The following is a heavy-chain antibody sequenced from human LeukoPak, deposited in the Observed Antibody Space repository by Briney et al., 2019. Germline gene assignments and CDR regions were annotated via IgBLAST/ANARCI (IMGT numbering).Heavy chain of an antibody. CDR2: ISAYNGNT. V-gene: IGHV1-18*01. CDR3: ARDMSGSYSTRFDP. J-gene: IGHJ5*02. D-gene: IGHD1-26*01. Sequence: GVSVKVSCKASGYTFTTYGINWVRQAPGQGLEWMGWISAYNGNTNYAQRFQGRVTMTTDTSTSTAYMELRSLRSDDTAVYYCARDMSGSYSTRFDPWGQGTLVTVSS. CDR1: GYTFTTYG.